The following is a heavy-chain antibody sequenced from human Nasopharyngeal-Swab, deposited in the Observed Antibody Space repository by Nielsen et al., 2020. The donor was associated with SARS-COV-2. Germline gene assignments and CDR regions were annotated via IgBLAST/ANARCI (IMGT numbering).Heavy chain of an antibody. V-gene: IGHV3-30-3*01. CDR1: GFTFSSYA. CDR2: ISYDGSNK. D-gene: IGHD3-9*01. J-gene: IGHJ5*02. CDR3: ARDFYDILTGYYTRWFDP. Sequence: GESLKISCAASGFTFSSYAMHWVRQAPGKGLEWVAVISYDGSNKYYADSVKGRFTISRDNSKNTLYLQMNSLRAEDTAVYYCARDFYDILTGYYTRWFDPWGQGTLVTVSS.